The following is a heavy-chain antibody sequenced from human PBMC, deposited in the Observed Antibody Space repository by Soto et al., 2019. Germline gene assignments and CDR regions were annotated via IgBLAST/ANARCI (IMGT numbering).Heavy chain of an antibody. CDR1: GGTFSSYA. Sequence: SVKVSCKASGGTFSSYAISWVRQAPGQGLEWMGGIIPIFGTANYAQKFQGRVTITADESTSTAYMELSSLRSEDTAVYYCARVVGAVAGRQIYNWFDPWGQGTLVTVSS. CDR3: ARVVGAVAGRQIYNWFDP. D-gene: IGHD6-19*01. V-gene: IGHV1-69*13. CDR2: IIPIFGTA. J-gene: IGHJ5*02.